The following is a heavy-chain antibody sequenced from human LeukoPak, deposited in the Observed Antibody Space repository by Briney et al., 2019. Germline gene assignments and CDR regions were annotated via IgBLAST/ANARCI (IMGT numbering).Heavy chain of an antibody. CDR1: GFTFGSYW. Sequence: GSLRLSCAASGFTFGSYWMSWVRQAPGKGLEWVANIKQDGSEKYYVDSVKGRFTISRDNAKNSLYLQMNSLRAEDTAVYYCARWGGWPRGPHWGQGTLVTVSS. D-gene: IGHD6-19*01. CDR3: ARWGGWPRGPH. CDR2: IKQDGSEK. J-gene: IGHJ4*02. V-gene: IGHV3-7*01.